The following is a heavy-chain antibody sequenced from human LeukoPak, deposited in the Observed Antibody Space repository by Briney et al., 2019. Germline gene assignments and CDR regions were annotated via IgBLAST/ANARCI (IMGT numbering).Heavy chain of an antibody. CDR3: AKDLVGYCSGGTCSSNWFDP. Sequence: GSLRLSCAASGFTFSSNGMSWVRQAPGKGLEWVSGISGSGGRTNHADSVKGRFTISRDNSKNTLYLQMNSLRAEDTAVYYCAKDLVGYCSGGTCSSNWFDPWGRGTLVTVSS. CDR2: ISGSGGRT. D-gene: IGHD2-15*01. V-gene: IGHV3-23*01. J-gene: IGHJ5*02. CDR1: GFTFSSNG.